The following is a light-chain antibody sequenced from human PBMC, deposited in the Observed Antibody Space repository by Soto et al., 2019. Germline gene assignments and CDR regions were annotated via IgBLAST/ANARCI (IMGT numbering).Light chain of an antibody. V-gene: IGKV3-20*01. J-gene: IGKJ5*01. CDR3: QQYGNLPIT. CDR2: GTS. Sequence: ENVFTQSPGTLSLSPGERATLSCSASQSVSSSYLVWHQQKPGQAPRLLIYGTSSRATGIPDRFSGSGSGTDFTLTISRLEPEDFAVYYCQQYGNLPITFGQGTRLEIK. CDR1: QSVSSSY.